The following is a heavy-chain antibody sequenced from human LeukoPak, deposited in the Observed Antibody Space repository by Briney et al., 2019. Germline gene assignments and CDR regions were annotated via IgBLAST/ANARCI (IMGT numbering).Heavy chain of an antibody. D-gene: IGHD6-19*01. CDR2: INHSGST. CDR1: GGSFSGYY. CDR3: ARAGGVAVPL. Sequence: SETLSLTCAVYGGSFSGYYWSWIRQPPGKGLEWIGEINHSGSTNYNPSLKSRVTISVDTSKNQFSLKLSSVTAADTAVYYCARAGGVAVPLGGQGTLVTVSS. V-gene: IGHV4-34*01. J-gene: IGHJ4*02.